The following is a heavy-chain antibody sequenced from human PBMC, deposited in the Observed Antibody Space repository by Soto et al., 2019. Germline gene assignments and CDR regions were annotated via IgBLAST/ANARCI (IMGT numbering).Heavy chain of an antibody. CDR3: ARYYGSGSYYTNWFDP. J-gene: IGHJ5*02. D-gene: IGHD3-10*01. V-gene: IGHV4-30-4*01. CDR2: IYYSGST. Sequence: SETLSLTCTVSGGSISSGDYYWSWIRQPPGKGLEWIGYIYYSGSTYYNPSLKSRVTISVDTSKNQFSRKLSSVTAAATAVYYCARYYGSGSYYTNWFDPWGQGTLVTVSS. CDR1: GGSISSGDYY.